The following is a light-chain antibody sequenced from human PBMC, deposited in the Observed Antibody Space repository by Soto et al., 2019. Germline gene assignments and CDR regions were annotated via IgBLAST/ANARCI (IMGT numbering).Light chain of an antibody. Sequence: QSALTQPASVSGSPGQSITISCTGTSSDVGGYNYVSWYQQHPGKAPKLMIYEVSHRPSGVSNRFCGSKSGNTASLTISGLQAEDEADYYCSSYTSSSTLVFGTGTKVTVL. CDR3: SSYTSSSTLV. V-gene: IGLV2-14*01. CDR1: SSDVGGYNY. CDR2: EVS. J-gene: IGLJ1*01.